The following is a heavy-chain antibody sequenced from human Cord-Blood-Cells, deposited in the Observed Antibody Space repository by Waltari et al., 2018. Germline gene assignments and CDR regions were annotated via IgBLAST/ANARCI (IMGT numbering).Heavy chain of an antibody. J-gene: IGHJ1*01. CDR2: IYYSGST. CDR3: ARSIAVAGTYFQH. V-gene: IGHV4-39*07. D-gene: IGHD6-19*01. CDR1: GGSISSSSYY. Sequence: QLQLQELGPGLVKPSETLSLTCTVSGGSISSSSYYWGWIRQPPGKGLEWIGSIYYSGSTYYNPSLKSRVTISVDTSKNQFSLKLSSVTAADTAVYYCARSIAVAGTYFQHWGQGTLVTVSS.